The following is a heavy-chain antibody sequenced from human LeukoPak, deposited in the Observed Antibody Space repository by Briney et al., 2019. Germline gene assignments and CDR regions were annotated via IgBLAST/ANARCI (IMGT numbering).Heavy chain of an antibody. CDR1: GGSFSGYY. CDR3: ASSRGSHMDV. CDR2: INHRGST. Sequence: SETLSLTCAVYGGSFSGYYWSWIRQPPGKGPEWIGEINHRGSTNYNPSLKSRVTISVDTSKNQFSLKLSSVTAADTAVYYCASSRGSHMDVWGKGTTVTVSS. D-gene: IGHD3-10*01. J-gene: IGHJ6*03. V-gene: IGHV4-34*01.